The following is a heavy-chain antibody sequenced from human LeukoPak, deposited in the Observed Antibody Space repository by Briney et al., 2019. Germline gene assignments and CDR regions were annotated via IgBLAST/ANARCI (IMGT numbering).Heavy chain of an antibody. CDR2: INPNSGGT. Sequence: ASVKVSCKASGYTFTCYYMHWVRQAPGQGLEWMGWINPNSGGTNYAQKFQGRVTMTRDTSISTAYMELSRLRSDDTAVYYCARDVQGAMTYCGMDVWGQGTTVTVSS. D-gene: IGHD2-2*01. V-gene: IGHV1-2*02. CDR1: GYTFTCYY. J-gene: IGHJ6*02. CDR3: ARDVQGAMTYCGMDV.